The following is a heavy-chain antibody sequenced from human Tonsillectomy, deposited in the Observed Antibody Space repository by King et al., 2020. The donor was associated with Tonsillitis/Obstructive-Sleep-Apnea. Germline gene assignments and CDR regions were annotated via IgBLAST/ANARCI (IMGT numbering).Heavy chain of an antibody. J-gene: IGHJ3*02. V-gene: IGHV3-30*01. CDR3: AREDGYCSGGSCYSKAFDI. Sequence: VQLVESGGGVVQPGRSLRLSCAASRFTFSSYAMHWVRQVPGKGLEGVAFISYYGGNKYYADSVNGRFTISRDNSKNTLYLQMNSLRAEDTALYYCAREDGYCSGGSCYSKAFDIWGQGTMVTVSS. CDR1: RFTFSSYA. D-gene: IGHD2-15*01. CDR2: ISYYGGNK.